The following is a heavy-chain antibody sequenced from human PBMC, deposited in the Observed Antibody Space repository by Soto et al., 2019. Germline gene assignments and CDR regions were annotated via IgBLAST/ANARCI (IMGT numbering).Heavy chain of an antibody. CDR2: MSPNSENK. Sequence: ASVKVSCKASGYPFTNFDVNCVRKPAGQGLEWMGWMSPNSENKGYAQKFPVRVSMTRETSITTSSIELSSLRSEDTAVYCCAILPATPYDAFDSWGQGTLVTVSS. D-gene: IGHD2-15*01. V-gene: IGHV1-8*01. J-gene: IGHJ3*02. CDR1: GYPFTNFD. CDR3: AILPATPYDAFDS.